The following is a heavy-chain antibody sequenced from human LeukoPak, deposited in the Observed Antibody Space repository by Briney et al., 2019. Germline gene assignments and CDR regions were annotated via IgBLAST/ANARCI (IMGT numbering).Heavy chain of an antibody. CDR1: GFTFSSYS. D-gene: IGHD3-22*01. CDR3: ARDDPNYDSSGYYSR. Sequence: GGSLRLSCAASGFTFSSYSMNWVRQAPGKGLEWVSSISSSSSYIYYADSVKGRFTISRDNAKNSLYLQMNSLRAEDTAVYYCARDDPNYDSSGYYSRWGQGTLVTVSS. J-gene: IGHJ4*02. V-gene: IGHV3-21*01. CDR2: ISSSSSYI.